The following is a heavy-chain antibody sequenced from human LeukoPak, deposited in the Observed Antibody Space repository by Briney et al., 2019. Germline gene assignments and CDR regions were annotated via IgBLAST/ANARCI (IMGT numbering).Heavy chain of an antibody. CDR1: GGSISTYY. CDR3: ARSSDYVWGSYRWRDYYYMDV. J-gene: IGHJ6*03. Sequence: PSETLSLTCTVSGGSISTYYWSWIRQPVGKGLEWIGHIKTSGSTHYNPSLRSRVTMSVDTSKNQFSLKLSSVTAADTAVYYCARSSDYVWGSYRWRDYYYMDVWGKGTTVTISS. D-gene: IGHD3-16*02. CDR2: IKTSGST. V-gene: IGHV4-4*07.